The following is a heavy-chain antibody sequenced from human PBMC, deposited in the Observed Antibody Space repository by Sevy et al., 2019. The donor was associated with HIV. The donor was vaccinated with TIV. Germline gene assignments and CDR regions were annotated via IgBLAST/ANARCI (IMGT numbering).Heavy chain of an antibody. CDR2: ISSSSSTI. V-gene: IGHV3-48*01. Sequence: GGSLRLSCAASGFTFSSYSMNWVRQAPGKGLGWVSYISSSSSTIYYADSVKGRFTISRDNAKNSLYLQMNSLRAEDTAVYYCARLPLPHYYDSSGYYVGYYGMDVWGQGTTVTVSS. J-gene: IGHJ6*02. D-gene: IGHD3-22*01. CDR1: GFTFSSYS. CDR3: ARLPLPHYYDSSGYYVGYYGMDV.